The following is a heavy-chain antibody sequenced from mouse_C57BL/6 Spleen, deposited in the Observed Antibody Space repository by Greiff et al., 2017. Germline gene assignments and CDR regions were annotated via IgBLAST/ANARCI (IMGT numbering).Heavy chain of an antibody. CDR3: ARRDGSSLYYFDY. Sequence: EVHLVESGGGLVKPGGSLKLFCAASGFTFSDYGMHWVRQAPEKGLEWVAYISSGSSTIYYADTVKGRFTISRDNAKNTLCLQMTSLRSEDTAMYYCARRDGSSLYYFDYWGQGTTLTVSS. D-gene: IGHD1-1*01. V-gene: IGHV5-17*01. CDR2: ISSGSSTI. J-gene: IGHJ2*01. CDR1: GFTFSDYG.